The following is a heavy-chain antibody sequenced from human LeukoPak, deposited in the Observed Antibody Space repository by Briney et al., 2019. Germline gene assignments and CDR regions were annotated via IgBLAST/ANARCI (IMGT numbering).Heavy chain of an antibody. V-gene: IGHV4-61*01. D-gene: IGHD6-6*01. CDR2: IHDRGSD. Sequence: SETLSLTCSVSGASITTTNFWWTWIRQSPGRGLEWIGYIHDRGSDKYNPALESRATLSVDTSKNQFSLKLNSVTAADTAVYYCTRYGLVEFRNAFQYWGQGILVSVSS. CDR3: TRYGLVEFRNAFQY. J-gene: IGHJ1*01. CDR1: GASITTTNFW.